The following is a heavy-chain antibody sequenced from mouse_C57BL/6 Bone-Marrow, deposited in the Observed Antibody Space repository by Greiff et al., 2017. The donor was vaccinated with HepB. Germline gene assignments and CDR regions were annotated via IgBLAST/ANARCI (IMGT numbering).Heavy chain of an antibody. CDR1: GYTFTSYW. Sequence: VQLQQPGAELVQPGASVKLSCKASGYTFTSYWMQWVNQRPGQGLEWIGEIDPSDSYTNYNQKFKGKATLTVDTSSSTAYMQLSSLTSEDSAVYYCARDDYYGSSYDAMDYWGQGTSVTVSS. V-gene: IGHV1-50*01. CDR3: ARDDYYGSSYDAMDY. CDR2: IDPSDSYT. D-gene: IGHD1-1*01. J-gene: IGHJ4*01.